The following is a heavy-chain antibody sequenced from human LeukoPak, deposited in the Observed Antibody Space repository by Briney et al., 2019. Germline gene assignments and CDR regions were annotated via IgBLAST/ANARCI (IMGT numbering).Heavy chain of an antibody. Sequence: GGSLRLACAASGFAFSSYEMNWVRQAPGKGLEWVSYISSSGSTIYYADSVKGRFTISRDNAKNSLYLQMNSLRAEDTAVYYCAELGITMIGGVWGKGTTVTISS. CDR1: GFAFSSYE. CDR3: AELGITMIGGV. CDR2: ISSSGSTI. J-gene: IGHJ6*04. V-gene: IGHV3-48*03. D-gene: IGHD3-10*02.